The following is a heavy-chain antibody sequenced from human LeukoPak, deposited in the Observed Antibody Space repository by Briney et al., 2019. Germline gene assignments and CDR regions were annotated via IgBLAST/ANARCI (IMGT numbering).Heavy chain of an antibody. J-gene: IGHJ4*02. CDR1: GYTFTGYY. V-gene: IGHV1-2*02. D-gene: IGHD3-22*01. CDR3: ARGARRYYYDSSDFDY. CDR2: INPNSGGT. Sequence: ASVKVSCKASGYTFTGYYMHWVRQAPGQGLEWMGWINPNSGGTNYAQKFQGRVTMTRGTSISTAYMELSRLRSDDTAVYYCARGARRYYYDSSDFDYWGQGTLVTVSS.